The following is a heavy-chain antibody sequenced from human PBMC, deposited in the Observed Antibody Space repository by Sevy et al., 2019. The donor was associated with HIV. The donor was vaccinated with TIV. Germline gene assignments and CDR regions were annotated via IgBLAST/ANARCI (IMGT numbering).Heavy chain of an antibody. D-gene: IGHD3-10*01. V-gene: IGHV3-21*01. Sequence: GGSLRLSCVGSGFTFKDDFMTWVRQAPGKGLEWVSSISSRSSFTYHADSVKGRFTISRDNAQNSMFLQMKCVRPEDTASYYCARDRDDYASGRRHPYYYYHCMDVWGQRTTVTVSS. CDR3: ARDRDDYASGRRHPYYYYHCMDV. CDR1: GFTFKDDF. CDR2: ISSRSSFT. J-gene: IGHJ6*02.